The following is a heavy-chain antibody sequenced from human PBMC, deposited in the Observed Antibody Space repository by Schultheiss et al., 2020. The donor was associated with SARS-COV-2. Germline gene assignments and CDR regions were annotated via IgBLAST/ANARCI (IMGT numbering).Heavy chain of an antibody. CDR3: ARADSSGSRVYYYGMDV. J-gene: IGHJ6*02. Sequence: GESLKISCAASGFTFSNAWMNWVRQAPGKGLEWVAVISYDGSNKYYADSVKGRFTISRDNAKNSLYLQMNSLRAEDTAVYYCARADSSGSRVYYYGMDVWGQGTMVTVSS. D-gene: IGHD3-22*01. CDR1: GFTFSNAW. V-gene: IGHV3-30-3*01. CDR2: ISYDGSNK.